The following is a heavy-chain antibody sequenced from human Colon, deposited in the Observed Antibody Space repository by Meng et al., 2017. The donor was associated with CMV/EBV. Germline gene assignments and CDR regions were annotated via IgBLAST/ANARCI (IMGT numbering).Heavy chain of an antibody. D-gene: IGHD1-26*01. CDR1: GDTFNNYA. V-gene: IGHV1-69*10. CDR3: ATGGAAQSSTNRNNFDY. Sequence: SVKVSCKASGDTFNNYAINWVRQAPGQGLEWLGGIVPIVSRTNYAQKFQGSVTITADKSTSTAYMELSSLRSEDTALYFCATGGAAQSSTNRNNFDYWGQGTLVTVSS. CDR2: IVPIVSRT. J-gene: IGHJ4*02.